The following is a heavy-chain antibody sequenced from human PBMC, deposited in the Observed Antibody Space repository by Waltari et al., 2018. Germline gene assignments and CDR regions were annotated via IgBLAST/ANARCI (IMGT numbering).Heavy chain of an antibody. CDR3: AKYYLWELPPNDY. V-gene: IGHV3-23*03. D-gene: IGHD1-26*01. Sequence: EVQLLESGGGLVQPGGSLRLSCAASGFTFSSYAMSWVSQAPGKGLEWVSVIYSGGSTYYADSVKGRFTISRDNSKNTLYLQMNSLRAEDTAVYYCAKYYLWELPPNDYWGQGTLVTVSS. J-gene: IGHJ4*02. CDR2: IYSGGST. CDR1: GFTFSSYA.